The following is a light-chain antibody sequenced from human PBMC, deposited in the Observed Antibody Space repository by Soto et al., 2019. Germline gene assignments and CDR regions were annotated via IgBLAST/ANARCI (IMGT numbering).Light chain of an antibody. V-gene: IGKV3-15*01. J-gene: IGKJ1*01. CDR3: QQYNNWPPIT. CDR2: GAS. Sequence: EIVMTQSPATLSVSPGERATLSCRASQTISTDLAWYQQKPGQAPRLLVYGASTRATTFPARFSGGGSGTEFTLTISSLQSEDFAVYYCQQYNNWPPITFGQGTKVDIK. CDR1: QTISTD.